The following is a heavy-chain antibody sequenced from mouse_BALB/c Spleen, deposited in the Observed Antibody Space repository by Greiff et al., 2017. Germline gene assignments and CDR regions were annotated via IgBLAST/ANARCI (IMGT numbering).Heavy chain of an antibody. CDR1: GFTFSSYT. CDR2: ISSGGSYT. D-gene: IGHD2-3*01. V-gene: IGHV5-6-4*01. J-gene: IGHJ4*01. Sequence: EVQLVESGGGLVKPGGSLKLSCAASGFTFSSYTMSWVRQTPEKRLEWVATISSGGSYTYYPDSVKGRFTISRDNAKNTLYLQMSSLKSEDTAMYYCTRGLYYDGMKDYYAMDYWGQGTSVTVSS. CDR3: TRGLYYDGMKDYYAMDY.